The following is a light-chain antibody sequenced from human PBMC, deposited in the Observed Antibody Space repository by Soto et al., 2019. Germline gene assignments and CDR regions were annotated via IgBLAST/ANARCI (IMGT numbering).Light chain of an antibody. V-gene: IGKV3-15*01. Sequence: EIAMTQSAATLSVSAGERATLSWRASQSVSSNLAWYQQKPGQAPRLLIYGASTRATGIPARFSGSGYGTEFNLTISSLQPEDFAVYYCQQYNNWPLLFGQGTKVDIK. CDR2: GAS. CDR3: QQYNNWPLL. CDR1: QSVSSN. J-gene: IGKJ1*01.